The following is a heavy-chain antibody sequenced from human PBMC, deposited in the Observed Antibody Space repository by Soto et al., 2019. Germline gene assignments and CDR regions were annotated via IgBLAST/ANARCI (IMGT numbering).Heavy chain of an antibody. Sequence: ASVKVSCKASGYTFTSYGISWVRQAPGQGLEWMGWISAYNGNTNYAQKLQGRVTMTTDTSTSTAYMELRSMGSYDTAVYYCARDQNYYSGMDVWGQGTTVTVSS. CDR3: ARDQNYYSGMDV. CDR1: GYTFTSYG. V-gene: IGHV1-18*01. J-gene: IGHJ6*02. CDR2: ISAYNGNT.